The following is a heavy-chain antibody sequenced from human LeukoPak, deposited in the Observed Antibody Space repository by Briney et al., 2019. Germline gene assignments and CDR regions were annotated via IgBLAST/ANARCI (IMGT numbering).Heavy chain of an antibody. CDR1: GYTFTGYY. CDR2: INPNSGGT. Sequence: GASVKVSCKASGYTFTGYYMHWVRQAPGQGLEWMGWINPNSGGTNYAQKFQGRVTMTRDTSISIAYMELSRLRSDDTAVYYCARDRSRAYYYDSSGPNSNFDYWCQGTLVTVSS. J-gene: IGHJ4*02. D-gene: IGHD3-22*01. CDR3: ARDRSRAYYYDSSGPNSNFDY. V-gene: IGHV1-2*02.